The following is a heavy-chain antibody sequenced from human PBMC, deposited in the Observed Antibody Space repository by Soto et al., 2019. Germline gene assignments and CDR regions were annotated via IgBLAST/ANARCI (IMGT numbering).Heavy chain of an antibody. CDR1: GYSFTSYW. CDR3: ARLQAAAGDNDLTFDY. CDR2: IDPSDSYT. J-gene: IGHJ4*02. D-gene: IGHD6-13*01. V-gene: IGHV5-10-1*01. Sequence: EVQLVQSGAEVKKPGESLRISCKGSGYSFTSYWISWVRQMPGKGLEWMGRIDPSDSYTNYSPSFQGHVTISADKSISTAYLQWSSLKASDTAMSYCARLQAAAGDNDLTFDYWGQGTLVTVSS.